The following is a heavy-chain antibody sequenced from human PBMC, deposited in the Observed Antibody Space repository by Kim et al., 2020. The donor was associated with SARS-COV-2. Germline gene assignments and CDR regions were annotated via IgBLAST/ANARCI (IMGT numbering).Heavy chain of an antibody. CDR1: GYTFTSYG. Sequence: ASVKVSCKASGYTFTSYGISWVRQAPGQGLEWMGWISAYNGNTNYAQKLQGRVTMTTDTSTSTAYMELRSLRSDDTAVYYCARDWGVYGDPNYYYYGMDVWGQGTTVTVSS. D-gene: IGHD4-17*01. CDR2: ISAYNGNT. J-gene: IGHJ6*02. V-gene: IGHV1-18*04. CDR3: ARDWGVYGDPNYYYYGMDV.